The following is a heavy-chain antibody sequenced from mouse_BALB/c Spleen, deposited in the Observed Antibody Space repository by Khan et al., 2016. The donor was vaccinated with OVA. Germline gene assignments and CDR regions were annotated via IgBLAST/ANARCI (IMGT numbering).Heavy chain of an antibody. CDR1: GFSLSRYN. CDR3: ARAYYRYDGYYAMDY. V-gene: IGHV2-6-4*01. Sequence: QMQLEESGPGLVAPSQSLSSTCTVSGFSLSRYNIHWVRQPPGKGLEWLGVIWGGGGTDYNSTLKSRLSISKDNSKSQVFLKMNSLQTDDTAMYYWARAYYRYDGYYAMDYWGQGTSVTVSS. D-gene: IGHD2-14*01. J-gene: IGHJ4*01. CDR2: IWGGGGT.